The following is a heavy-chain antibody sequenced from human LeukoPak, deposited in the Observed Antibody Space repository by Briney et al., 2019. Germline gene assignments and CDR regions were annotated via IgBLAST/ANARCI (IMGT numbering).Heavy chain of an antibody. CDR2: IRYDGSNK. CDR3: AKDLLANILVLPAAQIGY. Sequence: GGSLRLSCAASGFTFSSYGMHWVRQAPGKGLEWVAFIRYDGSNKYYADSVKGRFTISRDNSVNTLYLQMNSLRAEDTAVYYCAKDLLANILVLPAAQIGYWGQGALVTVSS. J-gene: IGHJ4*02. V-gene: IGHV3-30*02. CDR1: GFTFSSYG. D-gene: IGHD2-2*01.